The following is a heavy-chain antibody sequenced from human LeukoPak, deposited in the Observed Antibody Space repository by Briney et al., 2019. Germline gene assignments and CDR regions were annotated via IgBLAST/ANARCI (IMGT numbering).Heavy chain of an antibody. Sequence: GGSLRLSCAASGFTFSSYSMNWVRQAPGKGLEWVSSISSSSSYIYYADSVKGRFTISRDNSKNTLYLQMSSLRAEDTAVYYCAKEPIGGAFDIWGQGTMVTVSS. CDR2: ISSSSSYI. D-gene: IGHD2-15*01. CDR1: GFTFSSYS. V-gene: IGHV3-21*03. CDR3: AKEPIGGAFDI. J-gene: IGHJ3*02.